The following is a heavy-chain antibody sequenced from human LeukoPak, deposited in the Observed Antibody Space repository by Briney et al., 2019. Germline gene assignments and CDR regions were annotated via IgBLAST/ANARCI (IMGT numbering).Heavy chain of an antibody. J-gene: IGHJ4*02. CDR2: ISDSGDIT. V-gene: IGHV3-23*01. CDR3: SKDRAGYSGARGFDY. CDR1: GFTLSSNA. D-gene: IGHD5-12*01. Sequence: RRGGPLSLPCAASGFTLSSNAMTWAGKPPGKGLEWVSRISDSGDITYYADSVKGRFTISRDNSKNTLYLQMNSLRAEDTAVYYCSKDRAGYSGARGFDYWGQGTLVTVSS.